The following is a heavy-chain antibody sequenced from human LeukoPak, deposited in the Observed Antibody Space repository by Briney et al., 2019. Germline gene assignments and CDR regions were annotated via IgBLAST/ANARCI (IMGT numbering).Heavy chain of an antibody. V-gene: IGHV1-3*01. Sequence: ASVKVSCKASGYTFTSYAMHWVRQAPGQRLEWMGWINAGNGNTKYSQKFQGRVTITRDTSASTAHMELSSLRSEDTAVYYCARGGGGSCYDYWGQGTLVTVSS. CDR1: GYTFTSYA. CDR2: INAGNGNT. CDR3: ARGGGGSCYDY. D-gene: IGHD2-15*01. J-gene: IGHJ4*02.